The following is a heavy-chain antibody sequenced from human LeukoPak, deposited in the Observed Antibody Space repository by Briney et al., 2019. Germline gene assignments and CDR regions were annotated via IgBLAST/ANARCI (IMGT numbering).Heavy chain of an antibody. J-gene: IGHJ4*02. D-gene: IGHD3-10*01. CDR3: ARARRYYGSGTNFDY. CDR1: GWSFSGYY. V-gene: IGHV4-34*01. CDR2: INHSGST. Sequence: SEALSLTCAVYGWSFSGYYWSWVRQPPGKGLEWIGEINHSGSTNYNPYIKSRVTISVDTSKNQFYLKLSCVTAADTAVYYCARARRYYGSGTNFDYWGQGTLVTVSS.